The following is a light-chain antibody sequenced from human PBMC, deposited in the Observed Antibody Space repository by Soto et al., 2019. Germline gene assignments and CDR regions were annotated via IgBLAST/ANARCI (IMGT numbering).Light chain of an antibody. CDR1: QSISSSS. J-gene: IGKJ4*01. CDR3: QQYGSSPIT. CDR2: GAS. V-gene: IGKV3-20*01. Sequence: EIVLTQSPGTLSLSPGERATLSCRAGQSISSSSLAWYQQKPGQAPRLLIYGASTRATGIPDRFSGSGSGTDVTLTISRLEPEDFAVYYCQQYGSSPITFGGGTKVEIK.